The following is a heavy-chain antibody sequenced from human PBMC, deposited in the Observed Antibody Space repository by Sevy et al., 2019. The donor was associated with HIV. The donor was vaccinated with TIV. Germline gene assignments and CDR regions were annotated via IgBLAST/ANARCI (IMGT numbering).Heavy chain of an antibody. V-gene: IGHV3-53*01. D-gene: IGHD3-3*01. CDR3: ARWRGVFGAVAINWFDP. CDR1: GFTVSSSY. Sequence: GGFLRLSCAASGFTVSSSYMTWVRQPPGKGLEWVSVIYSGGSTYYADSVKGRFTISRDNSKNTLYLQMNNLRADDTTVYYCARWRGVFGAVAINWFDPWGQGALVTVSS. CDR2: IYSGGST. J-gene: IGHJ5*02.